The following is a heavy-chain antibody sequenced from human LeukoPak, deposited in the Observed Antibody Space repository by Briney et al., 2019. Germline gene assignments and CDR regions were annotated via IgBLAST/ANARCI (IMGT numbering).Heavy chain of an antibody. J-gene: IGHJ5*02. V-gene: IGHV3-48*01. CDR2: ISSASNTI. D-gene: IGHD3-10*01. Sequence: GGSLRLSCAASGFTFSSYSMNWVRQAPGKGLEWVSYISSASNTIYYADSVKGRFTISRDNAKNSLHLQMNSLGAEDTAMYYCARDGWFGDYNWFDPWGQGTLVTVSS. CDR3: ARDGWFGDYNWFDP. CDR1: GFTFSSYS.